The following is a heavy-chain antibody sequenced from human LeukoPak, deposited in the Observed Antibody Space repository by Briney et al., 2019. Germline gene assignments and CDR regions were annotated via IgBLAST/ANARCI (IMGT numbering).Heavy chain of an antibody. J-gene: IGHJ6*02. D-gene: IGHD3-16*01. CDR3: ATYTHWVAGDV. CDR1: GFTFRDSW. CDR2: MNQDGSAK. Sequence: PGGSLRLSCAASGFTFRDSWMSWVRQAPGKGLEWVANMNQDGSAKDYVDSVKGRFTISRDNARNSLYLQMSSLRAEDTAVYYCATYTHWVAGDVWGQGTTVTVSS. V-gene: IGHV3-7*01.